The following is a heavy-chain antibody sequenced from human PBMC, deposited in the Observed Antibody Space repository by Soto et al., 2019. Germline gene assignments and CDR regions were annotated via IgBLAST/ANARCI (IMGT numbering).Heavy chain of an antibody. CDR2: INPDSGGT. D-gene: IGHD7-27*01. Sequence: QVQLAQSGAEVKKPGASVKVSCKASGYIFSAYYLYWVRQAPGRGLEWVGWINPDSGGTNYAQKFLGWVTMTRDTSIRTAYMELNSLRSDDTAVYYCARGETGVDEAHDIWSQGTMVTVSS. J-gene: IGHJ3*02. V-gene: IGHV1-2*04. CDR3: ARGETGVDEAHDI. CDR1: GYIFSAYY.